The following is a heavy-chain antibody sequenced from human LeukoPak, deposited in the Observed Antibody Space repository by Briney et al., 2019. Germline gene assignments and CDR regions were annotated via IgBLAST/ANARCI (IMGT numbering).Heavy chain of an antibody. J-gene: IGHJ4*02. CDR2: IYYSKNT. CDR1: GGSISSSSAY. Sequence: SETLSLTCTVSGGSISSSSAYWGWIRQPPGKGLEWIGSIYYSKNTYYNPSLKSRATISADTSKNQFTLTLGSVSATATAVVYCVSPRGFSYGYFDYWGQGTLVTVSS. CDR3: VSPRGFSYGYFDY. D-gene: IGHD5-18*01. V-gene: IGHV4-39*01.